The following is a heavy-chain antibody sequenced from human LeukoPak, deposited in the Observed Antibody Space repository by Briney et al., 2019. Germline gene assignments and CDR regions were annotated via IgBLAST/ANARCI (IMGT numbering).Heavy chain of an antibody. CDR1: GYTFTSYG. V-gene: IGHV1-18*01. Sequence: ASVKVSCKASGYTFTSYGISWVRQAPGQGLEWMGWISAYNGNTNYAQKLQGRVTMTTDTSTSTAYMELRSLRSDDTAVYYCARALSSYYYESSGYRFDYWGQGTLVTVSS. J-gene: IGHJ4*02. CDR2: ISAYNGNT. CDR3: ARALSSYYYESSGYRFDY. D-gene: IGHD3-22*01.